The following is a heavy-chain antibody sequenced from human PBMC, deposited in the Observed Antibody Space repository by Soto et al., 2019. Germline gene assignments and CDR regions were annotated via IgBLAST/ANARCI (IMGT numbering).Heavy chain of an antibody. J-gene: IGHJ6*02. Sequence: DSLTISCKGSGDSFTSYWIGLVRQMPGKGLEWMGIIYPGDSDTRYSPSFQGQVTISADKSISTAYLQWSSPKASDTAMYYCARPSDSYGMDVWGQGTTVTVSS. CDR2: IYPGDSDT. CDR3: ARPSDSYGMDV. D-gene: IGHD3-3*01. CDR1: GDSFTSYW. V-gene: IGHV5-51*01.